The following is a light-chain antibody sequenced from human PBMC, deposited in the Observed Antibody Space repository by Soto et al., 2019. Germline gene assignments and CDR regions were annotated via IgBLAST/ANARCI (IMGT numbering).Light chain of an antibody. CDR3: QQYNNWPPWT. J-gene: IGKJ1*01. CDR2: GAS. Sequence: ETVLTQSPATLSLSPGESATLSCRASQSVSSNLAWYQQKPGQAPRLLIYGASTRATGIPARFSGSGSGTEFTLTISSLQSEDFAVYYCQQYNNWPPWTFGQGTKVDIK. V-gene: IGKV3-15*01. CDR1: QSVSSN.